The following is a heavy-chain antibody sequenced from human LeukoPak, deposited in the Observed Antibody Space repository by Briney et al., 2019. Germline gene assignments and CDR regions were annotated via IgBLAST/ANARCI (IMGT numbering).Heavy chain of an antibody. Sequence: PGGSLRLSCAAGGFTFSSYSMNWVRQAPGKGLEWVSYISSSSSSIYYADSVKGRFTISRDNAKNSLYLQMNSLRDEDTAVYYCARKSDYDSSGYHNWFDLWGQGTLVTVSS. CDR2: ISSSSSSI. D-gene: IGHD3-22*01. CDR1: GFTFSSYS. V-gene: IGHV3-48*02. J-gene: IGHJ5*02. CDR3: ARKSDYDSSGYHNWFDL.